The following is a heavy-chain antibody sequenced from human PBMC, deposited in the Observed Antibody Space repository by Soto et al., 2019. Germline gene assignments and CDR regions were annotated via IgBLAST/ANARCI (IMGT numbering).Heavy chain of an antibody. D-gene: IGHD6-13*01. CDR2: INPSGGNT. CDR1: GYTFTSYY. Sequence: GASVKVSCKASGYTFTSYYMHWVRQAPGQGLEWMGIINPSGGNTNYAQKLQGRVTMTTDTSTSTAYMELRSLRSDDTAVYYCARPAGKQQLDWNNWFDPWGQGTLVTVSS. CDR3: ARPAGKQQLDWNNWFDP. J-gene: IGHJ5*02. V-gene: IGHV1-46*01.